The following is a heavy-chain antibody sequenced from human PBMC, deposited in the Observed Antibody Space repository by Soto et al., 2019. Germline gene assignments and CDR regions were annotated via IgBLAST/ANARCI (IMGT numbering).Heavy chain of an antibody. J-gene: IGHJ4*02. CDR2: IWYDGSNK. CDR3: ARAEDIVVVPAAVQTLDY. V-gene: IGHV3-33*01. CDR1: GFTFSSYG. D-gene: IGHD2-2*01. Sequence: PGGSLRLSCAASGFTFSSYGMHWVRQAPGKGLEWVAVIWYDGSNKYYADSVKGRFTISRDNSKNTLYLQMNSLRAEDTAVYYCARAEDIVVVPAAVQTLDYWGQGTLVTVSS.